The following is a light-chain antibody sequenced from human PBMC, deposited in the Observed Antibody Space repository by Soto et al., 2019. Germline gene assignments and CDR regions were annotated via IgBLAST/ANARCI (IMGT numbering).Light chain of an antibody. V-gene: IGLV2-14*01. Sequence: QSALTQPRSVSGSPGQSVTISCIGTSSDVGGYNCVSWYQQHPGKAPKLMIYDVSNRPSGVSNRFSGSKSGNTASLTISGLQAEDEADYYCSSYTSSSTVVFGGGTKLTVL. J-gene: IGLJ2*01. CDR1: SSDVGGYNC. CDR2: DVS. CDR3: SSYTSSSTVV.